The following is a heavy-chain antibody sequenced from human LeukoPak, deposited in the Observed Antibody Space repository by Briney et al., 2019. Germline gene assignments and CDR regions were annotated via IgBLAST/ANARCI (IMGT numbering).Heavy chain of an antibody. D-gene: IGHD3-22*01. CDR3: ARCNSSGYYYAPPGYYFDY. CDR2: LYYSGST. Sequence: PSETLSLTCTVSGVSISSYYWGWVRQPPGKGLEWIGGLYYSGSTNYNPSLKSRVTISVDTSKNQFSLKLSSVTAADTAVYYCARCNSSGYYYAPPGYYFDYWGQGTLVTVSS. J-gene: IGHJ4*02. V-gene: IGHV4-59*01. CDR1: GVSISSYY.